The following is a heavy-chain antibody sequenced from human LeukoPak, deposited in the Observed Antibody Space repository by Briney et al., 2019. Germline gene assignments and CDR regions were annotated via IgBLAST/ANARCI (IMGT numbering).Heavy chain of an antibody. CDR2: INPNSGGT. D-gene: IGHD3-10*01. J-gene: IGHJ3*02. Sequence: ASVKVSCKASGGTFSSYAISWVRQAPGQGLEWMGWINPNSGGTNYAQKFQGRVTMTRDTSISTAYMELSRLRSDDTAVYYCARDRDPSSPYDAFDIWGQGTVVTVSS. CDR1: GGTFSSYA. CDR3: ARDRDPSSPYDAFDI. V-gene: IGHV1-2*02.